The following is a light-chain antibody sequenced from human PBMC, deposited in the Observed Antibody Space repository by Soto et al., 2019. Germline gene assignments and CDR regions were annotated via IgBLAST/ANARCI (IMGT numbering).Light chain of an antibody. V-gene: IGLV2-11*01. J-gene: IGLJ3*02. CDR2: DVS. CDR3: CSYAGSYTWV. Sequence: QSVLTQPRSVSGSPGQSVTISCTGTSSDVGGYNYVSWYQQHPGKAPKLMIHDVSKRPSGVPDRFSGSKSGNTASLTISGLQADDEADYYCCSYAGSYTWVFGGGTKLTVL. CDR1: SSDVGGYNY.